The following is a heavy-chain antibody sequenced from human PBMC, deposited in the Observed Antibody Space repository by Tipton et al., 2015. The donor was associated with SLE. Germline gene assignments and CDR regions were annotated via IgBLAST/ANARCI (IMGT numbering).Heavy chain of an antibody. D-gene: IGHD3-10*01. V-gene: IGHV4-59*11. J-gene: IGHJ4*02. CDR1: GGSFSSHY. CDR3: ARRPSTYTVQGVEYYFDS. CDR2: VHYSGT. Sequence: TLSLTCSVSGGSFSSHYWSGLRQPPGKGLEWIGYVHYSGTKYNPALPSRVTISVDASKNQFSLNLTSVIAADTAVYYCARRPSTYTVQGVEYYFDSWGQGTLVTVSS.